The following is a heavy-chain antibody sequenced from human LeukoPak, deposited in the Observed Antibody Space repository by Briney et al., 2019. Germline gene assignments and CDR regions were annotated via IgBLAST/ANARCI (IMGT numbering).Heavy chain of an antibody. V-gene: IGHV4-31*03. CDR3: ARGTVTIFDY. J-gene: IGHJ4*02. CDR1: GGSISSGGYY. Sequence: SETLSLTCTVSGGSISSGGYYWSWIRQHPGTGLEWIGYIYYSGSTYYNPSLKSRVTISVDTSKNQFSLKLSSVTAADTAVYYCARGTVTIFDYWGQGTLVTVSS. CDR2: IYYSGST. D-gene: IGHD4-17*01.